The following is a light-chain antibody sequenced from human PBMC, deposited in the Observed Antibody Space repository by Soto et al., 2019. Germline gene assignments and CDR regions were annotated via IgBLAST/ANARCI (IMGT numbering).Light chain of an antibody. V-gene: IGLV2-11*01. CDR1: SSDFGGYNY. CDR2: DVS. CDR3: CSYAGTFYV. J-gene: IGLJ1*01. Sequence: QSAPAQPRSVSGSPGQSVTISCTGTSSDFGGYNYVSWYQHHPGKAPKLMIYDVSERPSGVPDRFSGSKSGNTASLTISGLQAEDEADYYCCSYAGTFYVFGTGTKVTVL.